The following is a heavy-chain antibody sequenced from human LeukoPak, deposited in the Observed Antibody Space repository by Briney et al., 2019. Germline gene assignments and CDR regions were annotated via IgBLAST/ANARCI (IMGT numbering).Heavy chain of an antibody. V-gene: IGHV5-51*01. D-gene: IGHD6-13*01. Sequence: GESLKISCKGSGHSFTSYWIGWVRQMPGKGLEWMGIIYPGDSDTRYSPSLQGQVTISADKSISTAYLQWSSLKASDTAMYYCASSIAAAQGNGNAFDYWGQGTLVTVSS. J-gene: IGHJ4*02. CDR1: GHSFTSYW. CDR3: ASSIAAAQGNGNAFDY. CDR2: IYPGDSDT.